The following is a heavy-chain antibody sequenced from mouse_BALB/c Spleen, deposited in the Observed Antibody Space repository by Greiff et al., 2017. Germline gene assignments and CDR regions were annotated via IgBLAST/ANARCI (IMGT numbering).Heavy chain of an antibody. J-gene: IGHJ1*01. CDR1: GFTFSSYG. V-gene: IGHV5-6*01. CDR2: ISSGGSYT. CDR3: ARQPDYYGSSYGYCDV. D-gene: IGHD1-1*01. Sequence: EVKLMESGGDLVKPGGSLKLSCAASGFTFSSYGMSWVRQTPDKRLEWVATISSGGSYTYYPDSVKGRFTISRDNAKNTLYLQMSSLKSEDTAMYYCARQPDYYGSSYGYCDVWGAGTTVTVSS.